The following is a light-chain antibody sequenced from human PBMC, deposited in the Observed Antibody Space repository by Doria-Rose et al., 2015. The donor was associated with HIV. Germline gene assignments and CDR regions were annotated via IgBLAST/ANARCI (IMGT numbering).Light chain of an antibody. Sequence: QSPSTLSASVGDRITITCRASRSIYMWLAWFQQKPGKAPKLLIYHASSLESGVPSRFSGSGSGTEFTLTIDSLQPDDFATYYCQQNHAYPLTFGGGTRVEIK. CDR3: QQNHAYPLT. V-gene: IGKV1-5*03. CDR2: HAS. J-gene: IGKJ4*01. CDR1: RSIYMW.